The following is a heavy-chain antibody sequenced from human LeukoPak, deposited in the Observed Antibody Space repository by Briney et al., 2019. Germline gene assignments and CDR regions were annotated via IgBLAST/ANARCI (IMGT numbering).Heavy chain of an antibody. J-gene: IGHJ6*02. D-gene: IGHD2-21*02. CDR2: ISAYNGNT. CDR1: GYTFTSYG. Sequence: VSVKVSCKASGYTFTSYGISWVRQAPGQGLEWMGWISAYNGNTNYAQKLQGRVTMTTDTSTSTAYMELRSLRSDDTAVYYCARGDSGVVVTTYYYYYGMDVWGQGTTVTVSS. V-gene: IGHV1-18*01. CDR3: ARGDSGVVVTTYYYYYGMDV.